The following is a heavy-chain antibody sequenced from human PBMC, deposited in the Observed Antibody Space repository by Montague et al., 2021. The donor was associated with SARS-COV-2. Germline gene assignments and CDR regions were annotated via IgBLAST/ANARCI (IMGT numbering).Heavy chain of an antibody. CDR3: ARVLGWLRGYFDY. CDR1: GGSISSGGYY. V-gene: IGHV4-31*03. J-gene: IGHJ4*02. D-gene: IGHD5-12*01. CDR2: IYYSGST. Sequence: SQTQSLACTVSGGSISSGGYYWSWIRQHPGKGLEWIAYIYYSGSTYYNPSLKSRVTISVDTSKNQFSLKLSSVTAADTAVYYCARVLGWLRGYFDYWGQGTLVTVSS.